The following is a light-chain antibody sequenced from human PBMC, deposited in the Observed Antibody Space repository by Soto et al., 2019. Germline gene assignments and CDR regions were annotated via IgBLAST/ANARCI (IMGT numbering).Light chain of an antibody. CDR1: SSDVGGYNY. CDR2: AVS. Sequence: QSALTQPASVSGSPGQSITISCTGTSSDVGGYNYVSWYQQHPGKAPKLMIYAVSNRPSGASNRFSGSKSGNTASLTISGLQAEDEADYYCSSYTSSSTLYVFGTGTKVTVL. V-gene: IGLV2-14*01. CDR3: SSYTSSSTLYV. J-gene: IGLJ1*01.